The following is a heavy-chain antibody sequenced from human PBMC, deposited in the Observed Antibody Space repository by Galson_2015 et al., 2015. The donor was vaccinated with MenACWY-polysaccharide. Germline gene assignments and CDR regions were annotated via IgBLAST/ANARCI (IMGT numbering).Heavy chain of an antibody. J-gene: IGHJ4*02. D-gene: IGHD3-10*01. Sequence: SLRLSCAASGFTFSDYYMHWIRQAPGKGLEWVSYISGSGSAIYFADSVKGRFIISRDNAKNSLYLQMNSLRAEDTAVYYCARDPRGARSSYFDSWGQGIQVTVSS. CDR2: ISGSGSAI. CDR3: ARDPRGARSSYFDS. V-gene: IGHV3-11*01. CDR1: GFTFSDYY.